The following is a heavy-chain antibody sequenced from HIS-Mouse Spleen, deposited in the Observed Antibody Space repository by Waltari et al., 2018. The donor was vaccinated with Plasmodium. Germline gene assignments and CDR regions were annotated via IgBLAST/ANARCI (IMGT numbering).Heavy chain of an antibody. CDR1: GFPFDDYA. Sequence: EVQLVESGGGLVQPGRSLRLSCAASGFPFDDYAMLWVRQAQGKGQELVSSISWDRGSLGDSDPVKGRFTISRDNAKNSLYLQMNSLRAEDTALYYCAKDILPSIAARLPDYWGQGTLVTVSS. D-gene: IGHD6-6*01. J-gene: IGHJ4*02. CDR3: AKDILPSIAARLPDY. CDR2: ISWDRGSL. V-gene: IGHV3-9*01.